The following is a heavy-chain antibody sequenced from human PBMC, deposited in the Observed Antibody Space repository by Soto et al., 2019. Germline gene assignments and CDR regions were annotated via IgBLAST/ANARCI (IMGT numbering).Heavy chain of an antibody. J-gene: IGHJ4*02. V-gene: IGHV1-3*01. D-gene: IGHD3-10*01. CDR1: GYSFTSYA. CDR2: INAGNGNT. CDR3: ARDIWFGEPQAVAGMQ. Sequence: QVQLVQSGAAVKKPGASVTVSCKASGYSFTSYAMHWVRQAPGQRLEWIGWINAGNGNTKYSQKLQGGVSITRDTSASSAYRELSSLRSADTAVYYCARDIWFGEPQAVAGMQWGQGRLVTVSS.